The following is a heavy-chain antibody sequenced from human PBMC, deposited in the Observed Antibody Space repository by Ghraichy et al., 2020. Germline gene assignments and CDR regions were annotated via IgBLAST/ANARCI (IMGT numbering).Heavy chain of an antibody. V-gene: IGHV3-53*01. CDR1: GFTVSSFY. D-gene: IGHD2-8*01. Sequence: GGSLRLSCAASGFTVSSFYMYWVRQAPGKGLQWVSVIYSGGTTDYADSVKGRFTISRDISKNTLYLQMNNLRAEDTAVYYCARRSPNTAYYGMDVWGQGTTVTVS. CDR3: ARRSPNTAYYGMDV. J-gene: IGHJ6*02. CDR2: IYSGGTT.